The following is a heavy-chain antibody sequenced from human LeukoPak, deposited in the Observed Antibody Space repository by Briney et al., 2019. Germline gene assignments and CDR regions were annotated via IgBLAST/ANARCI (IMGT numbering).Heavy chain of an antibody. J-gene: IGHJ2*01. CDR2: IKQDGSEK. V-gene: IGHV3-7*01. D-gene: IGHD4/OR15-4a*01. CDR3: TRIFHSASWFFDL. Sequence: GGSLRLSCGTSGVILSPYWMSWVRQAPGKGLEWVANIKQDGSEKNYVDSVKGRFTVSRDNANNLVFLQMNNLRVEDTALYFCTRIFHSASWFFDLWGRGTLVTVSS. CDR1: GVILSPYW.